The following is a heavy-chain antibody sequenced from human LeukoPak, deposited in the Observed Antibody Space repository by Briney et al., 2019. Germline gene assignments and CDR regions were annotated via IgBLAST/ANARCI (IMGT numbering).Heavy chain of an antibody. J-gene: IGHJ4*02. CDR3: ASRNSLFI. D-gene: IGHD4-23*01. CDR2: ISWNSGSI. V-gene: IGHV3-9*01. Sequence: GGSLRLSCAASGFTFDDYAMHWFRQAPGKGLEWVSGISWNSGSIGYADSVKGRFTISRDNAKNSLYLQMNSLRAEDTAVYYCASRNSLFIWGQGTLVTVSS. CDR1: GFTFDDYA.